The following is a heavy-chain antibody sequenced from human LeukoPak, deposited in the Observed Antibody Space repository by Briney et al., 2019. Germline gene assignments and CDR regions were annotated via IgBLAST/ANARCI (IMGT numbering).Heavy chain of an antibody. J-gene: IGHJ3*02. Sequence: ASVTVSCKASGYTFIGYYMHWVRQAPGQALEWMGWINPNSGGTNYAQKFQGRVTMTRDTSISTAYMELSRLSSDDTAVYYCARGSDIVVIDIWGQGTMVTVSS. D-gene: IGHD2-2*01. V-gene: IGHV1-2*02. CDR2: INPNSGGT. CDR3: ARGSDIVVIDI. CDR1: GYTFIGYY.